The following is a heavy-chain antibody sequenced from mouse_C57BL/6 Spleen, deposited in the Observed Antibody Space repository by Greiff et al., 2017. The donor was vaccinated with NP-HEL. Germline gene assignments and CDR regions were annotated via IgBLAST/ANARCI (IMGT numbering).Heavy chain of an antibody. CDR3: ARSLYGSSPAWFAY. CDR2: IYPGGGYT. V-gene: IGHV1-63*01. J-gene: IGHJ3*01. Sequence: QVQLKQSGAELVRPGTSVKMSCKASGYTFTNYWIGWAKQRPGHGLEWIGDIYPGGGYTNYNEKFKGKATLTADKSSSTAYMQFSSLTSEDSAIYYCARSLYGSSPAWFAYWGQGTLVTVSA. CDR1: GYTFTNYW. D-gene: IGHD1-1*01.